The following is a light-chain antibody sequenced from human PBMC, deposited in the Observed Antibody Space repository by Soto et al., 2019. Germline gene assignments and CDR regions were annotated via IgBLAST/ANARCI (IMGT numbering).Light chain of an antibody. J-gene: IGLJ1*01. V-gene: IGLV2-14*03. Sequence: QSALTQPASVSGSPGQSITVSCTGTSSDVGGYDYVSWYQQHPGRAPKLMIYDVTYRPSGVSSRFSGSKSGHTASLTISGLQAEDEADYYCSSYTSSSTLSVFGTGTKLTVL. CDR2: DVT. CDR1: SSDVGGYDY. CDR3: SSYTSSSTLSV.